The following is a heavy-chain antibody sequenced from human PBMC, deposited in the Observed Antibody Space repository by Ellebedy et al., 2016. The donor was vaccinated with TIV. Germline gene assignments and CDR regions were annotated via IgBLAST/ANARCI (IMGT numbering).Heavy chain of an antibody. J-gene: IGHJ4*02. V-gene: IGHV3-48*01. CDR3: TTHYDILPGQYRGFDY. Sequence: PGGSLRLSCEASRFTFSTYSMNWVRQAPGKGLEWISYIGSRSGIFRYADSVKGRFTISRDNSKNTLYLKMNSLRAEDTALYYCTTHYDILPGQYRGFDYWGQGTLVTVSS. CDR2: IGSRSGIF. D-gene: IGHD3-9*01. CDR1: RFTFSTYS.